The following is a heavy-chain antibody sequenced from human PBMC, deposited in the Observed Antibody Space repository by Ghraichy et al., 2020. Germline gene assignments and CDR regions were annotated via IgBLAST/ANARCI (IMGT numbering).Heavy chain of an antibody. CDR1: GASISSSNNW. V-gene: IGHV4-4*02. D-gene: IGHD4-17*01. J-gene: IGHJ4*02. CDR3: AGGWGDYAY. CDR2: IHRNGNT. Sequence: GTLSLTCAVSGASISSSNNWWSWVRQPPGKGLEWIGEIHRNGNTNYSPSLKSRVTISVDKSKNHFSLKLSSVTAADTAVYYCAGGWGDYAYWGQGTLVTVSS.